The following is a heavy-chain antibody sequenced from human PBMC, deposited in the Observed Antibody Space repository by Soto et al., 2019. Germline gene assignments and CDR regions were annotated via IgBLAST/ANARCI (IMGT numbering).Heavy chain of an antibody. V-gene: IGHV3-48*02. J-gene: IGHJ6*02. CDR2: ISSSSSTI. D-gene: IGHD3-22*01. CDR1: GFTFSSYS. CDR3: ARDLDYDSSGTYYYYYYGMDV. Sequence: SLRLSCAASGFTFSSYSMNWVRQAPGKGLEWVSYISSSSSTIYYADSVKGRFTISRDNAKNSLYLQMNSLRDEDTAVYYCARDLDYDSSGTYYYYYYGMDVWGQGTTVTVSS.